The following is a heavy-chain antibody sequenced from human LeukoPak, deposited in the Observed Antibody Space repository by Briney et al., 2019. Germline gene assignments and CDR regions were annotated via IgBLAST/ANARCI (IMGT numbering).Heavy chain of an antibody. CDR3: ARADYDILTGYYTGFDY. CDR1: GGSISSGSYY. V-gene: IGHV4-61*02. CDR2: IYTSGST. J-gene: IGHJ4*02. Sequence: SETLSLTCTVSGGSISSGSYYWSWIRQPAGKGLEWIGRIYTSGSTNYNPSLKSRVTISVDTSKNQFSLKLSSVTAADTAVYYCARADYDILTGYYTGFDYWGQGTLVTVSS. D-gene: IGHD3-9*01.